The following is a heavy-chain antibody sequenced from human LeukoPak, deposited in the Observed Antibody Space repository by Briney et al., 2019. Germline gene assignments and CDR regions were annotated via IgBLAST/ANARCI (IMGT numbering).Heavy chain of an antibody. V-gene: IGHV4-34*01. CDR3: ARGEIGHYYYYMDV. CDR2: INHSGST. CDR1: GGSFSGYY. Sequence: SETLSLTCAVYGGSFSGYYWSWIRQLPGKGLEWIGEINHSGSTNYNPSLKSRVTISVDTSKNQFSLKLSSVTAADTAVYYCARGEIGHYYYYMDVWGKGTTVTVSS. D-gene: IGHD2-21*01. J-gene: IGHJ6*03.